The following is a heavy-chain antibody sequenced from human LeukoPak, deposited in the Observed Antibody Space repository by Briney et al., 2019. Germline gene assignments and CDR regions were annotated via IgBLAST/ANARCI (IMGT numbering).Heavy chain of an antibody. J-gene: IGHJ4*02. Sequence: SESLSLTCAVYGVSFSGYYWSWIRQPPGKGLEWIGEINHSGSTNYNPSLKGRFTISVDTSKNQSSLKLSSVTAADTAVYYCARGALISRTRGYSYGYDYWGQGTLVTVSS. CDR2: INHSGST. V-gene: IGHV4-34*01. CDR3: ARGALISRTRGYSYGYDY. CDR1: GVSFSGYY. D-gene: IGHD5-18*01.